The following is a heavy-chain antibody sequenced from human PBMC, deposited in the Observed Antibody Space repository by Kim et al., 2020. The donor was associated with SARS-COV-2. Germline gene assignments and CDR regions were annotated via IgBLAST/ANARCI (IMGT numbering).Heavy chain of an antibody. Sequence: GGSLRLSCAASGFTFDDYAMHWVRQAPGKGLEWVSGISWNSGSIGYADSVKGRFTISRDNAKNSLYLQMNSLRAEDTALYYCAKDISCSGGSCYPYYYYG. J-gene: IGHJ6*01. D-gene: IGHD2-15*01. V-gene: IGHV3-9*01. CDR3: AKDISCSGGSCYPYYYYG. CDR1: GFTFDDYA. CDR2: ISWNSGSI.